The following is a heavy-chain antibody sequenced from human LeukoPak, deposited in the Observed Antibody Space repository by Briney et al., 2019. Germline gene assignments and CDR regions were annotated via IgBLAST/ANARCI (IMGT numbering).Heavy chain of an antibody. CDR2: IYDSGST. J-gene: IGHJ6*02. V-gene: IGHV4-59*08. Sequence: PPETLSLTCTVSGGSISSYYWSWIRQPPGKGLEWIGYIYDSGSTKYNPSLKSRVTISLDRSRDQFSLKLRSVTAADTAVYYCARANIVVVPGIMNRRRYYYNGMDVWGRGTTVTVSS. CDR3: ARANIVVVPGIMNRRRYYYNGMDV. CDR1: GGSISSYY. D-gene: IGHD2-2*01.